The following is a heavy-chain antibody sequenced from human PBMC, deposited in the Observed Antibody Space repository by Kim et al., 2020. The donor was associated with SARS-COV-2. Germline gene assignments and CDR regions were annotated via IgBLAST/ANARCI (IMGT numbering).Heavy chain of an antibody. D-gene: IGHD5-18*01. J-gene: IGHJ6*03. CDR3: ARVRSYGNLYQYYYMDV. V-gene: IGHV4-39*01. Sequence: SETLSLTCTVSGGSISSSTYYWGWIRQPPGKGLEWIGSIHYSGSTYYNPSLKSRVTISVDTSKNQFSLKLSSVTAADTAVYYCARVRSYGNLYQYYYMDVWGKGTTVTVSS. CDR2: IHYSGST. CDR1: GGSISSSTYY.